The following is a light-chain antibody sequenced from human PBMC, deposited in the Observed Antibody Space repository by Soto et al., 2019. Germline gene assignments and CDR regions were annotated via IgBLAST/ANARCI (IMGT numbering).Light chain of an antibody. J-gene: IGKJ2*01. CDR1: QRVFFSSYSRNY. V-gene: IGKV4-1*01. Sequence: DIVITQSPDSLAVSLGDRASINCKSSQRVFFSSYSRNYLAWYQHKPGQSPDLLIYWASTRESGVPDRFNGSGSGTDFTLSISSVQPEDVAVYYCQQYYSTPYTFGQGTKLEIK. CDR2: WAS. CDR3: QQYYSTPYT.